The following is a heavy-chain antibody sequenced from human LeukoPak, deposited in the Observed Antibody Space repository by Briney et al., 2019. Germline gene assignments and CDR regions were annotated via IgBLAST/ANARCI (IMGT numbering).Heavy chain of an antibody. CDR1: GYTFTGYC. V-gene: IGHV1-2*02. Sequence: GASVKVSCKASGYTFTGYCMHWVRQAPGQRLEWMGWINPNSGGTNYAQKFQGRVTMTRDTSISTAYMELSRLRSDDTAVYYCARSRITMVRGVIIEIGYWGQGTLVTVSS. J-gene: IGHJ4*02. D-gene: IGHD3-10*01. CDR2: INPNSGGT. CDR3: ARSRITMVRGVIIEIGY.